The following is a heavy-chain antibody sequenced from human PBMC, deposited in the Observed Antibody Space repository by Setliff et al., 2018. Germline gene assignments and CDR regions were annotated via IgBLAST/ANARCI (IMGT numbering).Heavy chain of an antibody. CDR1: DDSFTSSRYY. CDR2: ISYSGTP. Sequence: SETLSLTCTVSDDSFTSSRYYWGWIRQAPGSGLEWIGSISYSGTPYYNASVESRITISVDTSKNQFSLKLSSVTAADTAVYFCARWMKYDPYDNRGEGGMDVWGKGTTVTVSS. V-gene: IGHV4-39*01. J-gene: IGHJ6*03. CDR3: ARWMKYDPYDNRGEGGMDV. D-gene: IGHD3-22*01.